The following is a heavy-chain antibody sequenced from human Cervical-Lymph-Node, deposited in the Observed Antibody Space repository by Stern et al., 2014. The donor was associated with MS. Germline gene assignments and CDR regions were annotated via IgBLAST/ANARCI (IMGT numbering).Heavy chain of an antibody. V-gene: IGHV3-53*01. D-gene: IGHD1-1*01. CDR3: ARDTSSPERSDW. Sequence: VQLVESGGGVIQPGGSLRLSCTASGFTVSRDYMTWVRQAPGKGLEWCSLITTFGNSFDTDSVKGRFTISRDDSKNTVYLHMTSLRAEDTAMYYCARDTSSPERSDWWGQGTLVTVSS. CDR1: GFTVSRDY. J-gene: IGHJ4*02. CDR2: ITTFGNS.